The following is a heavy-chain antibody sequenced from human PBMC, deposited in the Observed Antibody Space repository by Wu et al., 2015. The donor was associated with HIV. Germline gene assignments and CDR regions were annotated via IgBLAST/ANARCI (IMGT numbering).Heavy chain of an antibody. CDR1: GGTFSNYA. D-gene: IGHD6-13*01. CDR3: ARSFSETSSWYNRPLNAFEI. CDR2: IITIFGIA. V-gene: IGHV1-69*12. Sequence: QVQLVQSGAEVKRPGSSVKVSCKASGGTFSNYAITWVRQAPGQGLEWMGGIITIFGIANYAQKFQDRVTILADASTSTAYMEVNSLRSEDTAVYYCARSFSETSSWYNRPLNAFEIWGQGTMVTVSS. J-gene: IGHJ3*02.